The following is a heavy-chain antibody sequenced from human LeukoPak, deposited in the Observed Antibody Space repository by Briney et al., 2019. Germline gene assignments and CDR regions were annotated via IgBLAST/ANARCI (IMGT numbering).Heavy chain of an antibody. V-gene: IGHV3-48*04. CDR2: ISGSRSTI. CDR1: GFTLSSYS. D-gene: IGHD3-10*01. J-gene: IGHJ4*02. Sequence: GGSLRLSCAASGFTLSSYSMNWVRQAPGRGPEWLSFISGSRSTINYADSVKGRFTISRDNAKNTLYLQMNSLRAEDTAVYYCAREYYASGDYWGQGTLVTVSS. CDR3: AREYYASGDY.